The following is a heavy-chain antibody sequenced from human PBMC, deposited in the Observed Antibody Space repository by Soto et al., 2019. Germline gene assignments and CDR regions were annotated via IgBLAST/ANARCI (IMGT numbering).Heavy chain of an antibody. V-gene: IGHV4-39*01. J-gene: IGHJ3*02. CDR3: ASHGRGNNAFDI. CDR2: IYYSGST. CDR1: GGSISSSSYY. Sequence: QLQLQESGPGLVKPSETLSLTCTVSGGSISSSSYYWGWIRQPPGKGLEWIGSIYYSGSTYYNPSLKSRVIIXVXLSKNQFSLTLSSVTAAATAVYYCASHGRGNNAFDIWGKGTMVTVSS. D-gene: IGHD2-15*01.